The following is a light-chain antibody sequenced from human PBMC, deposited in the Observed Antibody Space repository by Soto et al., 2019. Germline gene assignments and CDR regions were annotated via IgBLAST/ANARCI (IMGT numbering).Light chain of an antibody. CDR3: QHYNTYPWT. J-gene: IGKJ1*01. V-gene: IGKV1-5*01. CDR1: QSISNW. CDR2: DAS. Sequence: DIQMTQSPSTLSASVGDRVTITCRASQSISNWLAWYQQKPGKAPKFLIYDASSLESGVPSRCSGSGSGTIFTLTISSLQPDDFATYYCQHYNTYPWTFGQGTKVDIK.